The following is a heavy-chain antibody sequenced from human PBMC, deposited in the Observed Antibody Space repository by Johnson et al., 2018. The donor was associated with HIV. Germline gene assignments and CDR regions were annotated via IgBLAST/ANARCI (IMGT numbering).Heavy chain of an antibody. V-gene: IGHV3-20*04. D-gene: IGHD3-10*01. CDR3: ARLVMVRGVIGAFDI. CDR1: GFTFDDYG. Sequence: VQLVESGGGVVRPGGSLRLSCAAPGFTFDDYGMSWVRQAPGQGLEWVSGLNWNGGSRGYADSVKGRFTISRDNAKKYRYLQMNSLRDEDTALYYCARLVMVRGVIGAFDIWGQGTMVTVSS. J-gene: IGHJ3*02. CDR2: LNWNGGSR.